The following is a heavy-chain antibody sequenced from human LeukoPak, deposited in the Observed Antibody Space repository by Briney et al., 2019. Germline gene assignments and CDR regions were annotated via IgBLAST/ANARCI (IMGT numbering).Heavy chain of an antibody. V-gene: IGHV3-9*03. J-gene: IGHJ4*02. Sequence: GGSLRLSCAASGFTFDDYAMHWVRQAPGKGLEWVSGISWNSGSIGYADSVKGRFTVSRDNAKNSLYLQMNSLRAEDMALYYCAKDWAEEPTEYFDYWGQGTLVTVSS. CDR1: GFTFDDYA. CDR2: ISWNSGSI. CDR3: AKDWAEEPTEYFDY. D-gene: IGHD1-26*01.